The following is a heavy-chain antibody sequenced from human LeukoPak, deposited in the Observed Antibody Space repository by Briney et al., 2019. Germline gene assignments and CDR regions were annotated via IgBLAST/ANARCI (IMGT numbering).Heavy chain of an antibody. D-gene: IGHD2-2*01. V-gene: IGHV4-30-4*01. J-gene: IGHJ3*02. CDR3: ASDWRAAMTGKDAFDI. CDR2: IYYSGST. Sequence: SQTLSLTCTVSGGSISSGDYSWSWIRQPPGRGLEWIGYIYYSGSTYYNPSLKSRVTISVATSKNQFSLTLSSVTAGHTAVDYFASDWRAAMTGKDAFDIWGQGTTVTASS. CDR1: GGSISSGDYS.